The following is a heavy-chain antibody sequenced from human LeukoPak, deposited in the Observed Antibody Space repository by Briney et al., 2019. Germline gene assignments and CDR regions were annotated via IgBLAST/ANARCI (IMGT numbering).Heavy chain of an antibody. Sequence: GRSLRLSCAVSGFPFSVYEMNWVRQAPGRGLEWVSNIGSSGSTIYYADSVKGRFSISRDNAKSSLYLQMNSLRVEDTAVYYCALLAVASDFDYWGQGALVTVSS. CDR3: ALLAVASDFDY. CDR1: GFPFSVYE. V-gene: IGHV3-48*03. J-gene: IGHJ4*02. CDR2: IGSSGSTI. D-gene: IGHD6-19*01.